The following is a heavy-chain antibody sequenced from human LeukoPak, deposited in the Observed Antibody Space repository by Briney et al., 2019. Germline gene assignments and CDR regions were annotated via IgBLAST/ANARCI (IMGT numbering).Heavy chain of an antibody. CDR2: IKEDGSET. V-gene: IGHV3-7*01. CDR1: GFTFDTYW. J-gene: IGHJ4*02. D-gene: IGHD5-12*01. Sequence: GGSLRLSCVGSGFTFDTYWMSWVRQAPGKGLEWVANIKEDGSETYYVDSVKGRFTISRDNAKKSLYLQMNSLGAEDTAVYYCARVMWMGWYFDSWGQGTLVTVSS. CDR3: ARVMWMGWYFDS.